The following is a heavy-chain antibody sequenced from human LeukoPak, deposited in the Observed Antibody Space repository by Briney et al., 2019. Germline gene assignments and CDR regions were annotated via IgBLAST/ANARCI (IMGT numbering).Heavy chain of an antibody. CDR1: GDSISSGYY. CDR3: ARGLPRSIFGWVDD. CDR2: VFHSGST. V-gene: IGHV4-38-2*02. D-gene: IGHD3-3*02. J-gene: IGHJ4*02. Sequence: SETLSLTCTVSGDSISSGYYWGWIRPPPGKELEWIGNVFHSGSTSYNPSLKSRVPIFVDTSKNQFSLSVISVTAADTAVYYCARGLPRSIFGWVDDWGQGILVTVSS.